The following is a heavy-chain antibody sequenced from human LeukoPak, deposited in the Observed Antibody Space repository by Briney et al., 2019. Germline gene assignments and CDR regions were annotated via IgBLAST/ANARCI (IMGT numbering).Heavy chain of an antibody. CDR2: ITNSGRSM. J-gene: IGHJ4*02. D-gene: IGHD3-16*01. CDR3: ARDRGNWGSVF. V-gene: IGHV3-11*01. CDR1: GFTFSDYY. Sequence: GGSLRLSCAASGFTFSDYYMSWNRQAPGKGLEWLSHITNSGRSMYYADSVKGRFTISRDNAKNILYLQLNNLRAEDTAVYYCARDRGNWGSVFWGQGAQVIVPS.